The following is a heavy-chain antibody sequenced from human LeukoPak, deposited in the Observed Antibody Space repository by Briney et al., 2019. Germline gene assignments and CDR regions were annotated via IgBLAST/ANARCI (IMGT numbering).Heavy chain of an antibody. J-gene: IGHJ6*02. CDR1: GFTFSSYG. CDR3: ARYCSGGRCYLGYYYYGMDV. Sequence: GRSLRLSCAASGFTFSSYGMHWVRQAPGKGLEWVAVIWYDGSNKYYADSVKGRFTISRDNSKNTLYLQMNSLRAEDTAVYYCARYCSGGRCYLGYYYYGMDVWGQGTTVTVSS. CDR2: IWYDGSNK. V-gene: IGHV3-33*01. D-gene: IGHD2-15*01.